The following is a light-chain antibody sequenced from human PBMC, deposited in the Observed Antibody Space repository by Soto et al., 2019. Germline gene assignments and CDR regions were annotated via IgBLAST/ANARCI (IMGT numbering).Light chain of an antibody. J-gene: IGKJ1*01. CDR1: QSISSW. Sequence: DIQMTQSPSTPSASVGDRVTITCRASQSISSWLAWYQQKPGKAPKLLIYDASSLESGVPSRFSGSGSGTEFTLTISSLQPDDFATYYCQQYNSYSWTFGQGTTVDIK. CDR3: QQYNSYSWT. V-gene: IGKV1-5*01. CDR2: DAS.